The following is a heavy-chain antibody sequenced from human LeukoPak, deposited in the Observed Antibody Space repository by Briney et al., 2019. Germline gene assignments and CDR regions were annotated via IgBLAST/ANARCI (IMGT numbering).Heavy chain of an antibody. CDR2: ISGSGGST. CDR3: ARGIVVSPAAPYSWFDP. Sequence: PGGSLRLSCAASGFTFSSYAMSRVRQAPGKGLEWVSAISGSGGSTYYADSVKGRFTISRDNSKNTLYLQMSSLRAEDTAVYYCARGIVVSPAAPYSWFDPRGQGTLVTVSS. J-gene: IGHJ5*02. D-gene: IGHD2-2*01. V-gene: IGHV3-23*01. CDR1: GFTFSSYA.